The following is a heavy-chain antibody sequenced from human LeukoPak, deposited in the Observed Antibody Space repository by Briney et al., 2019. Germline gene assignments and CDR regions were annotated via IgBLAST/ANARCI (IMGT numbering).Heavy chain of an antibody. J-gene: IGHJ5*02. CDR2: IYYSGNT. CDR1: GGSISSYY. Sequence: SETLSLTCTVSGGSISSYYWTWIRQPPGKGLEWIGYIYYSGNTNYNPSLKSRVTISVDTSKNQFSLKLSSVTAADTAVYYCARGSAGATSNWFDPWGQGTLVTVSS. D-gene: IGHD1-26*01. CDR3: ARGSAGATSNWFDP. V-gene: IGHV4-59*01.